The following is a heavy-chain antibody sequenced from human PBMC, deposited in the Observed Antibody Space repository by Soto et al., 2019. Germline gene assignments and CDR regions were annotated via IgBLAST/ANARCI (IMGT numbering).Heavy chain of an antibody. CDR2: ISGSGGST. Sequence: PGGSLRLSCAASGFTFSSYAMSWVRQAPGKGLEWVSAISGSGGSTYYADSVKGRFTISRDNSKNTLYLQMNSLRAEDTAVYYCAKEVRSMIVVVITSFDYWAQGTLVPVSS. CDR1: GFTFSSYA. V-gene: IGHV3-23*01. J-gene: IGHJ4*02. CDR3: AKEVRSMIVVVITSFDY. D-gene: IGHD3-22*01.